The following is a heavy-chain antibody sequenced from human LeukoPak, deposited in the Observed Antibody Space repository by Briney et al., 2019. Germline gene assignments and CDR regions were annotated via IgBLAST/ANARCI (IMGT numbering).Heavy chain of an antibody. CDR1: GVSIGIYY. Sequence: SETLSLTCTVSGVSIGIYYWSWIRQPPGKGLEWIGYIYYGGNTNYNPSLQSRVTISVDTSKSQFSLKLSSVTAADTAVYYCARLTRRSGNYFDYWGQGTLVTVSS. J-gene: IGHJ4*02. D-gene: IGHD1-1*01. V-gene: IGHV4-59*01. CDR2: IYYGGNT. CDR3: ARLTRRSGNYFDY.